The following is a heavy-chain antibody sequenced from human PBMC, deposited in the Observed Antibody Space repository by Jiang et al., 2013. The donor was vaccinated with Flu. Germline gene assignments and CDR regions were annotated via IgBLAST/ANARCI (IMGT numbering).Heavy chain of an antibody. J-gene: IGHJ4*02. Sequence: SGPGLVKPSETLSLTCTVSGSSFSSYYWSWIREPPGKGLEWIGHIDYSGRTNYNPSLKSRVAISLDTSKNQFSLKLSSVTAADTAVYYCARDPGPNYYDRAYYFDSWGQGTLVTVSS. CDR3: ARDPGPNYYDRAYYFDS. V-gene: IGHV4-59*01. D-gene: IGHD3-22*01. CDR2: IDYSGRT. CDR1: GSSFSSYY.